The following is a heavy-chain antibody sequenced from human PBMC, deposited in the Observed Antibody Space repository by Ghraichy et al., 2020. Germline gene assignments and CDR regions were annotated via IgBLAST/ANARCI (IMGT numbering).Heavy chain of an antibody. D-gene: IGHD4-23*01. CDR1: GFTFSSYT. J-gene: IGHJ4*02. Sequence: GGSLRLSCAASGFTFSSYTMNWVRQAPGKGLEWVSSISTSSDYISYTDSVKGRFTISRDNAKNSLSLQMNSLRAEDTAVYYCTTAFASSGKFDYWGQGTLVTVSS. CDR3: TTAFASSGKFDY. V-gene: IGHV3-21*01. CDR2: ISTSSDYI.